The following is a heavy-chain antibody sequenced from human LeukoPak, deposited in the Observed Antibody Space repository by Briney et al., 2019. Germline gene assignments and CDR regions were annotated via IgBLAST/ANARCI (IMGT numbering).Heavy chain of an antibody. V-gene: IGHV3-23*01. CDR3: AKDPIEDIAAAEN. Sequence: GGSLRLSCAASGFTFSSYAMSCVRQAPGKGLEWVSAISGSGGSTYYADSVKGRFTISRDNSKNTLYLQMNSLRAEDTAVYYCAKDPIEDIAAAENWGQGTLVTVSS. CDR2: ISGSGGST. D-gene: IGHD6-13*01. CDR1: GFTFSSYA. J-gene: IGHJ4*02.